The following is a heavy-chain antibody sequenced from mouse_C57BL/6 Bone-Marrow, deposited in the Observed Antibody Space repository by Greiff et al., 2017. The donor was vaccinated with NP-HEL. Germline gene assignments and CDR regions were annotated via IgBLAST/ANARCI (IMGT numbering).Heavy chain of an antibody. CDR2: IYPSDSET. CDR1: GYTFTSYW. D-gene: IGHD2-2*01. J-gene: IGHJ2*01. Sequence: QVQLQQPGAELVRPGSSVKLSCKASGYTFTSYWMDWVKQRPGQGLEWIGNIYPSDSETHYNQKFKDKATLTVDKSSSTAYMQLSSLTSEDSAVYYCARRVYGYDDDYWGQGTTLTVSS. V-gene: IGHV1-61*01. CDR3: ARRVYGYDDDY.